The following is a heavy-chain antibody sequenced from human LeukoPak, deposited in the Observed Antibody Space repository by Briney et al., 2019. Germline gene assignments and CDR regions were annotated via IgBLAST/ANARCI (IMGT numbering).Heavy chain of an antibody. CDR3: ARDQSGGWFDP. CDR1: GYTFTGYY. Sequence: EASVKVSFKASGYTFTGYYMHWVRQAPGQGLEWMGWINPNSGGTNYAQKFQGRVTMTRDTSISTAYMELSRLRSDDTAVYYCARDQSGGWFDPWGQGTLVTVSS. CDR2: INPNSGGT. D-gene: IGHD3-10*01. J-gene: IGHJ5*02. V-gene: IGHV1-2*02.